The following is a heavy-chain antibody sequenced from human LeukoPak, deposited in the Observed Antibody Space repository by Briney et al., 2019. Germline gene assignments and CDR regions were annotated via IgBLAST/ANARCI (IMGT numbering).Heavy chain of an antibody. CDR3: AKDILAMTMDYMDV. CDR1: GFNFRNYG. Sequence: GGTLRLSCAASGFNFRNYGIHWVRHPPGKGLEWVTYIQYDGTKKYYTDSVKRGFTISRDNSKNTLYLQMNSLRPEATAPYYCAKDILAMTMDYMDVWGKGTTVTVSS. D-gene: IGHD4/OR15-4a*01. V-gene: IGHV3-30*02. CDR2: IQYDGTKK. J-gene: IGHJ6*03.